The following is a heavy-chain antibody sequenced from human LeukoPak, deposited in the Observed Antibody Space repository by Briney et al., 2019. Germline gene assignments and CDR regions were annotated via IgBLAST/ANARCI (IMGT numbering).Heavy chain of an antibody. D-gene: IGHD2-2*01. J-gene: IGHJ4*02. CDR2: IYIDGSST. V-gene: IGHV3-74*01. CDR3: ARGASARQDS. CDR1: GFTFSSYA. Sequence: GGSLRLSCAASGFTFSSYAMSWVRQAPGEGLEWGSRIYIDGSSTNYAASVKGRFTISRDHAKNTLYLEMNSLRAEDTAVYYCARGASARQDSWGQGTLVTVSS.